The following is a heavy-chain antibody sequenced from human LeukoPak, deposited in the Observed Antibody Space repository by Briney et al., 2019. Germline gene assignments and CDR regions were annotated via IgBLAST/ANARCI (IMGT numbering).Heavy chain of an antibody. Sequence: ASVKVSCKASGYTFTSYYMHWVRQAPGQGLEWMGIINPSGGSTSYAQKFQGRVTMTRDTSTSTDYMELSRLRSEDTAVYYCARTWSGYYLYWGQGTLVTVSS. CDR2: INPSGGST. CDR1: GYTFTSYY. CDR3: ARTWSGYYLY. J-gene: IGHJ4*02. D-gene: IGHD3-3*01. V-gene: IGHV1-46*01.